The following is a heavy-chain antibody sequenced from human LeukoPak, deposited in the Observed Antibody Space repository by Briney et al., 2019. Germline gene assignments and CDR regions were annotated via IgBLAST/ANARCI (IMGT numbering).Heavy chain of an antibody. CDR1: ELPFSSNA. V-gene: IGHV3-23*01. D-gene: IGHD5-12*01. CDR3: AKSRVGYVALDY. J-gene: IGHJ4*02. CDR2: ISGSGGST. Sequence: GGPRGLSCAASELPFSSNALSWFGQAQGKGRDWVSAISGSGGSTYYADSVKGRFTISRDNSKNTLYLQMNSLRAEDTAVYNCAKSRVGYVALDYWGQGTLVTVSS.